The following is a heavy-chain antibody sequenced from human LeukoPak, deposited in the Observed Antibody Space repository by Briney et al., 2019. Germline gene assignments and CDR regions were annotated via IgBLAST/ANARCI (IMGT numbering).Heavy chain of an antibody. J-gene: IGHJ4*02. CDR3: ASDYGSGSYYNVPDY. CDR1: GFTFSSYA. D-gene: IGHD3-10*01. Sequence: GRSLRLSCAASGFTFSSYAMHWVRQAPGKGLEWVAVISYDGGNKYYADSVKGRFTISRDNSKNTLYLQMNSLRAEDTAVYYCASDYGSGSYYNVPDYWGQGTLVTVSS. CDR2: ISYDGGNK. V-gene: IGHV3-30-3*01.